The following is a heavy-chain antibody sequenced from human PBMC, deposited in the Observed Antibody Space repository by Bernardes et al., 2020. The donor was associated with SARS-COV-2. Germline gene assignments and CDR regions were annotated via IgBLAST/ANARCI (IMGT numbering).Heavy chain of an antibody. CDR1: GGSITSSSYY. J-gene: IGHJ5*02. D-gene: IGHD6-19*01. CDR3: AGARAIYSSGWYFFDDH. V-gene: IGHV4-39*01. CDR2: ISHSGST. Sequence: TLSLTCSVSGGSITSSSYYWAWYRQPPGKGLECIATISHSGSTFYNPSLKSRVSISRDTSKNQFSLKLNSVTATDTAVYFCAGARAIYSSGWYFFDDHWGQGTLVTVSS.